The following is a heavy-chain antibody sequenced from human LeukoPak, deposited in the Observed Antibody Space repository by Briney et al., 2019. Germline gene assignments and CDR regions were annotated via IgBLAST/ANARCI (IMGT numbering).Heavy chain of an antibody. CDR2: TVGSRPDT. CDR3: ARDPRGPIGYDSSGRDTFDY. D-gene: IGHD3-22*01. CDR1: GFTFTNYA. J-gene: IGHJ4*02. Sequence: ETGGSLRLSCAASGFTFTNYAMSWVRQTPGKGLEWVAATVGSRPDTYHADSVKGRFTVSRDNSRNTLYLQMNSLRSEDTAVYYCARDPRGPIGYDSSGRDTFDYWGQGTLVTVSS. V-gene: IGHV3-23*01.